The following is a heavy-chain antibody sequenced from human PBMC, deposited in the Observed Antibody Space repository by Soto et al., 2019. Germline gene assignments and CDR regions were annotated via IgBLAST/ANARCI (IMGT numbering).Heavy chain of an antibody. V-gene: IGHV4-59*01. CDR1: GGTISRYY. J-gene: IGHJ6*02. CDR2: MYNTVST. Sequence: QVQLQESGPGLVKPSETLSLTCTGSGGTISRYYWSWIRQPPGKGLEWIGYMYNTVSTVYNPSCKSRVTISVDTAKNQFSLKLNSVTAADTAVYYCARDLWGYCGTDCYPLDVWGQGTTVTVSS. D-gene: IGHD2-21*02. CDR3: ARDLWGYCGTDCYPLDV.